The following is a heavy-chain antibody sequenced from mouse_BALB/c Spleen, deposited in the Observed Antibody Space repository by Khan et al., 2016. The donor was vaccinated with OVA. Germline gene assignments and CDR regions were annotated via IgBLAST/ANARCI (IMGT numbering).Heavy chain of an antibody. CDR1: GYTFTDHY. J-gene: IGHJ2*01. CDR3: ARGGYYENSLFDY. Sequence: QVQLKQSGPELVKPGASVKISCKASGYTFTDHYINWVKQKPGQGLEWIGWIYPGSGNTKYNEKFKGKATLTVDTSSSTAYMHLSSLTSEGTAVYFCARGGYYENSLFDYWGQGTTLTVSS. CDR2: IYPGSGNT. D-gene: IGHD1-1*01. V-gene: IGHV1-84*02.